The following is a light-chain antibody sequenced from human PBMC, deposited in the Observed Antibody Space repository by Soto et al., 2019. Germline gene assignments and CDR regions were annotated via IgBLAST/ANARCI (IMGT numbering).Light chain of an antibody. Sequence: AIQMTQSPSSLSASVGDRVTITCRASQGIRNDLGWYQQKPGKAPKLLIYAASSLQSRVPSRFSGSGSGTHFTLTITSLQSEDFATYYNLQDCDYPFPFGQGTRLEIK. CDR3: LQDCDYPFP. CDR1: QGIRND. CDR2: AAS. V-gene: IGKV1-6*01. J-gene: IGKJ5*01.